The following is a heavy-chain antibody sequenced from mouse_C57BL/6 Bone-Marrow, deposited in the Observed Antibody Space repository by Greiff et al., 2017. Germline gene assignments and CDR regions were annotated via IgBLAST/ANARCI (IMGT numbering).Heavy chain of an antibody. CDR2: FYPGSGSI. CDR3: ARHEGRLYYGSREAWFAY. V-gene: IGHV1-62-2*01. J-gene: IGHJ3*01. CDR1: GYTFTEYT. D-gene: IGHD1-1*01. Sequence: VQLVESGAELVKPGASVKLSCKASGYTFTEYTIHWVKQRSGQGLEWIGWFYPGSGSIKYNEKFKDKATLTADKSSSTVYMELSRLTSEDSAVYFCARHEGRLYYGSREAWFAYWGQGTLVCLC.